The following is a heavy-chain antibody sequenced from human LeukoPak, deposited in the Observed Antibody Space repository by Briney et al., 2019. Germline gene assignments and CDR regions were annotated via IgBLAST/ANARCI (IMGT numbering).Heavy chain of an antibody. Sequence: SETLSLTCTVSGGSIGSHYWSWIRQPPGKGLEWIGYIYYSGSTNYNPSLKSRVTISVDTSKNQFSLKLSSVTAADTAVYYCARERQLDAFDIWGQGTMVTVSS. CDR1: GGSIGSHY. V-gene: IGHV4-59*11. D-gene: IGHD1-1*01. CDR2: IYYSGST. CDR3: ARERQLDAFDI. J-gene: IGHJ3*02.